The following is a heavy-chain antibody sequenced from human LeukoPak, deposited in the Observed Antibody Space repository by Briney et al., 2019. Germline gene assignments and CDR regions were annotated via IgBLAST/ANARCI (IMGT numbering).Heavy chain of an antibody. CDR3: AKDLAPYYEVAFDI. CDR1: GFSFSDYA. Sequence: QIGGSLRLSCAASGFSFSDYAIYWVRQTPGKGLEWVAFIRYDGSNKIYADSVKGRFTISRDNSYNTVYLQMTGLRAEDTAVYYCAKDLAPYYEVAFDIWGQGTMVTVSS. CDR2: IRYDGSNK. J-gene: IGHJ3*02. D-gene: IGHD3-22*01. V-gene: IGHV3-30*02.